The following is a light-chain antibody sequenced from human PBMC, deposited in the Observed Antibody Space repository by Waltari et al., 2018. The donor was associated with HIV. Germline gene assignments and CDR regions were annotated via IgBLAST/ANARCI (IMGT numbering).Light chain of an antibody. Sequence: QSALTQPRSVSGSPGQSVTISCTGTSRDVGGYNYVSWYQQHPGKAPKLMIYDVSKGPSGVPDRFSGSKSGNTASLTISGLQAEDEADYYCCSYAGSYVWVFGGGTKLTV. CDR2: DVS. V-gene: IGLV2-11*01. CDR1: SRDVGGYNY. J-gene: IGLJ3*02. CDR3: CSYAGSYVWV.